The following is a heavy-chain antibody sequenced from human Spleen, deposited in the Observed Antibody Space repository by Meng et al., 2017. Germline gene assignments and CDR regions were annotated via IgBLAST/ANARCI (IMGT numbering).Heavy chain of an antibody. Sequence: GESLKISCAASGFTFSSYWMHWVRQAPGKGLVWVSRINSDGGITTYADSVKGRFTVSRDNAKNTLYLQMNSLRADDTAVYYCARDLAWVLFDYWGQGALVTVSS. CDR3: ARDLAWVLFDY. J-gene: IGHJ4*02. D-gene: IGHD3-3*01. CDR1: GFTFSSYW. CDR2: INSDGGIT. V-gene: IGHV3-74*01.